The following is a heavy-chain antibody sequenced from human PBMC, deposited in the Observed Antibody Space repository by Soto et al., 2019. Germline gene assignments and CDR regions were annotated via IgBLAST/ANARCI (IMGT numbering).Heavy chain of an antibody. CDR2: IIPIFGTA. CDR1: GGTFSSYA. V-gene: IGHV1-69*01. Sequence: QVPLVQSGAEVKKPGSSVKVSCKASGGTFSSYAISWVRQAPGQGLEWMGGIIPIFGTANYAQKFQGRVTITADESTSTAYMELSSLRSEDTAVYYCASLYGDYVRYYYYGMDVWGQGTTVTVSS. J-gene: IGHJ6*02. CDR3: ASLYGDYVRYYYYGMDV. D-gene: IGHD4-17*01.